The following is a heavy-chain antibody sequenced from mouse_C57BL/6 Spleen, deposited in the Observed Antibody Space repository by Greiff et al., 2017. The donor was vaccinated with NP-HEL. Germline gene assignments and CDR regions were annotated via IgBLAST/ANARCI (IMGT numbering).Heavy chain of an antibody. J-gene: IGHJ1*03. D-gene: IGHD1-1*01. CDR3: ARYGSSYWYVDV. CDR1: GYTFTSYG. V-gene: IGHV1-81*01. Sequence: VQLQQSGAELARPGASVKLSCKASGYTFTSYGISWVKQRTGQGLEWIGEIYPRSGNTYYNEKFKGKATLTADKSSSTAYMELRSLTSEDSAVYFCARYGSSYWYVDVWGTGTTVTVAS. CDR2: IYPRSGNT.